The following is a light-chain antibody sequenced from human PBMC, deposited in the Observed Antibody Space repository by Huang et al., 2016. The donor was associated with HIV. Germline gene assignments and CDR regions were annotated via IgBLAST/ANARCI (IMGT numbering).Light chain of an antibody. Sequence: DIQMTQSPSSLSASVGDRGTITCRASQGISNSLAGYQQKPGKAPKLLVYTASRLENGVPSRFNVSGSGTDYTLTINTLQPEDFATYHCQQYYSTPTFGRGTKVAVK. J-gene: IGKJ1*01. V-gene: IGKV1-NL1*01. CDR2: TAS. CDR3: QQYYSTPT. CDR1: QGISNS.